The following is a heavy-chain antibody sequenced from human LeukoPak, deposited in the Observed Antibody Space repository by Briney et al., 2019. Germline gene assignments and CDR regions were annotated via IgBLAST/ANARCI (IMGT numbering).Heavy chain of an antibody. CDR2: INPNSGGT. Sequence: ASVKVSCEASGYTFTGYYMHWVRQAPGQGLEWMGWINPNSGGTNYAQKFQGRVTMTRDTSISTAYMELSRLRSDDTAVYYCARDPYSSGWNPFDPWGQGTLVTVSS. CDR3: ARDPYSSGWNPFDP. V-gene: IGHV1-2*02. CDR1: GYTFTGYY. J-gene: IGHJ5*02. D-gene: IGHD6-19*01.